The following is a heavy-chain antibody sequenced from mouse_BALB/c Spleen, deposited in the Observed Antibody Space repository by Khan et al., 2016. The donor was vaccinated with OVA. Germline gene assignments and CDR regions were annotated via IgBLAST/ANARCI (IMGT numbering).Heavy chain of an antibody. CDR2: ISYSGNS. J-gene: IGHJ3*01. Sequence: EVKLLESGPSLVKPSQTLSLTCSVTDDSITSGYWNWIRKFSGNKLEYMGYISYSGNSYYNPSLKSRISITRDTFKNQYYLQLNSVTTEDTATYYCACELRGFAYWGQGTLVTVSA. V-gene: IGHV3-8*02. D-gene: IGHD1-1*01. CDR3: ACELRGFAY. CDR1: DDSITSGY.